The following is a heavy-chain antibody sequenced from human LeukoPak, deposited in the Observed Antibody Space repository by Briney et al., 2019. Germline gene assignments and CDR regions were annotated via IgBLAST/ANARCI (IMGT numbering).Heavy chain of an antibody. CDR3: ARDTGYGSGSYYYYYGMDV. CDR1: GSTFSSYG. V-gene: IGHV3-33*01. J-gene: IGHJ6*02. Sequence: GGSLRLSCAVSGSTFSSYGMHWVRQAPGKGLEWVAVIWYDGSNKYYADSVKGRFTISRDNSKNTLYLQMNSLRAEDTAVYYCARDTGYGSGSYYYYYGMDVWGQGTTVTVSS. CDR2: IWYDGSNK. D-gene: IGHD3-10*01.